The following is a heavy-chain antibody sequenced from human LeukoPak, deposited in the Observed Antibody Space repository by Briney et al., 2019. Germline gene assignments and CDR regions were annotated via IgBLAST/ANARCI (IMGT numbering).Heavy chain of an antibody. V-gene: IGHV3-64D*09. CDR1: GFPFSSYA. CDR3: VRGYTFGPYGMDV. J-gene: IGHJ6*02. D-gene: IGHD5-18*01. Sequence: GGSLRLSCSASGFPFSSYAMHWVRQAPGKGLEYVSAISDSGGSTYYADSVKGRFTISRDNSKNTLYLQMSSLRAEDTAVYFCVRGYTFGPYGMDVWGQGTTVTVSS. CDR2: ISDSGGST.